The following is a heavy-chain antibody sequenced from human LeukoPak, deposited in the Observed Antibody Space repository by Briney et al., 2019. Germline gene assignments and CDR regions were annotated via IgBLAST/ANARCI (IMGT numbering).Heavy chain of an antibody. CDR3: ARVGRGAYCGGDCSIAFDI. CDR2: IIPIFGTA. CDR1: GGTFSSYA. D-gene: IGHD2-21*02. J-gene: IGHJ3*02. Sequence: ASVKVSCKASGGTFSSYAISWVRQAPGQGLEWMGGIIPIFGTANYAQKLQGRVTMTTDTSTSTAYMELRSLRSDDTAVYYCARVGRGAYCGGDCSIAFDIWGQGTMVTVSS. V-gene: IGHV1-69*05.